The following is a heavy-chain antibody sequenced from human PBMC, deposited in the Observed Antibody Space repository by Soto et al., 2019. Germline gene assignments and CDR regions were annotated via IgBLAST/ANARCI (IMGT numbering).Heavy chain of an antibody. CDR3: AKESSNYPYFDY. Sequence: PGGSLRLSCAASGFTVSSNLMTCVRQAPGKGLEWVSFITGSGSSTYNAESVKGRFTISRDNSRNTLYLQMNSLRAEDTAVYYCAKESSNYPYFDYWGQGTLVTVSS. D-gene: IGHD3-3*01. J-gene: IGHJ4*02. CDR2: ITGSGSST. V-gene: IGHV3-23*01. CDR1: GFTVSSNL.